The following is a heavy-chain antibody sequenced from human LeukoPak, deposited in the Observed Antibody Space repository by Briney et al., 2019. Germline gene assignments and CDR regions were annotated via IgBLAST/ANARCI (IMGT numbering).Heavy chain of an antibody. J-gene: IGHJ4*02. CDR2: ISSSSSTI. V-gene: IGHV3-48*01. CDR1: GFTFGSYS. D-gene: IGHD3-16*01. Sequence: GGSLRLSCAASGFTFGSYSMNWVRQAPGKGLEWVSYISSSSSTIYYADSVKGRFTISRDNAKNSLYLQMNSLRAEDTAVYYCARTDYDYVWGSDSYYFDYWGQGTLVTVSS. CDR3: ARTDYDYVWGSDSYYFDY.